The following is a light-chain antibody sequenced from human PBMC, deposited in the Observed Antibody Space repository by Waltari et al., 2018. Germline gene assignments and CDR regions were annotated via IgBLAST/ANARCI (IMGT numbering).Light chain of an antibody. CDR3: QVWDSSNDHPVV. V-gene: IGLV3-21*04. CDR1: DIGSQT. J-gene: IGLJ2*01. Sequence: SYVLTQPPSVSVAPGKTARVICGGNDIGSQTAHGYQQKPGQAPVVVISYDSDRPSGIPERFAGSNSGDTATLTIRRVEAGDEADYYCQVWDSSNDHPVVFGGGTKLTVL. CDR2: YDS.